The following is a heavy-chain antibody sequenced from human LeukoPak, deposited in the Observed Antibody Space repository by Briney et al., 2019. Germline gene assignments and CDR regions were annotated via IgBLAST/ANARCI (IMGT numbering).Heavy chain of an antibody. V-gene: IGHV3-11*01. CDR1: GFTFSDYY. D-gene: IGHD2-2*01. CDR3: AKLQGYCSSTSCYGTYYYYMDV. CDR2: ISSSGSTI. J-gene: IGHJ6*03. Sequence: GGSLRLSCAASGFTFSDYYMSWIRQAPGKGLEWVSYISSSGSTIYYADSVKGRFTISRDNAKNSLYLQMNSLRAEDTAVYYCAKLQGYCSSTSCYGTYYYYMDVWGKGTTVTISS.